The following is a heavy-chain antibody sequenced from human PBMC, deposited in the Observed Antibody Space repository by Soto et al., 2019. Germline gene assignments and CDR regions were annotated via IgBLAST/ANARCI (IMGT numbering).Heavy chain of an antibody. J-gene: IGHJ5*02. CDR3: ARHAQQLVLPPLNWFDP. V-gene: IGHV4-39*01. D-gene: IGHD6-13*01. CDR2: IYYSGST. CDR1: GGSISSSSYY. Sequence: SETLSLTCTVSGGSISSSSYYWGWIRQPPGKGLEWIGSIYYSGSTYYNPSLKSRVTISVDTSKNQFSLKLSSVTAADTAVYYCARHAQQLVLPPLNWFDPWGQGTLVTVSS.